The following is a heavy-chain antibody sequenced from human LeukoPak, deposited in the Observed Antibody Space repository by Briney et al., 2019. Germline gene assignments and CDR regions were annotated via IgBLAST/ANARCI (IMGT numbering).Heavy chain of an antibody. J-gene: IGHJ4*02. Sequence: GASVKVSCKASGGTFSSYAISWVRQAPGQGLEWMGGIIPIFGTANYAQKFQGRVTITTDESTSTAYMEPSSLRSEDTAVYYCARGGPILTYSGSYYPKNFDYWGQGTLVTVSS. CDR1: GGTFSSYA. CDR2: IIPIFGTA. V-gene: IGHV1-69*05. D-gene: IGHD1-26*01. CDR3: ARGGPILTYSGSYYPKNFDY.